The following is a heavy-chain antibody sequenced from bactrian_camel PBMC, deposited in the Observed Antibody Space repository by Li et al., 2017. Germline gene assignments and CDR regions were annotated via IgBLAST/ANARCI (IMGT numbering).Heavy chain of an antibody. D-gene: IGHD5*01. J-gene: IGHJ4*01. CDR3: AASSRWGCQSKGDLYEYNY. CDR1: GFTFNEYT. CDR2: FRPDGST. Sequence: VQLVESGGGLVQPGGSLRLSCIASGFTFNEYTMSWIRQAPGKGLEWVSGFRPDGSTHYADSVKGRFTISRDNAKDTLYLQMNSLKPEDAAMYYCAASSRWGCQSKGDLYEYNYWGQGTQVTVS. V-gene: IGHV3S10*01.